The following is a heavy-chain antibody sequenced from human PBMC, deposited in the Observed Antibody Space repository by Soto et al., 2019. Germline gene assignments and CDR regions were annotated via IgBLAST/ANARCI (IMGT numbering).Heavy chain of an antibody. J-gene: IGHJ4*02. CDR2: IYHSGNT. CDR3: ARGTGRNSGSYSWDTPNFDY. CDR1: GGSISSGGYS. V-gene: IGHV4-30-2*03. Sequence: SETLSLTCAVSGGSISSGGYSWSWIRQPPGKGLEWIGYIYHSGNTYFNPSLKSRVTISVDTSKNQFSLKLSSATAADTAVYYCARGTGRNSGSYSWDTPNFDYWGQGTLVTSPQ. D-gene: IGHD3-16*02.